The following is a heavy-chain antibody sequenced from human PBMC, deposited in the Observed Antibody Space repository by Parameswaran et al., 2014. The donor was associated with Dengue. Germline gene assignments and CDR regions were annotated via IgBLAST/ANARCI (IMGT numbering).Heavy chain of an antibody. CDR3: TTEYYYDSSGYYYYFDY. Sequence: PGKGRFTISRDDSKNTLYLQMNSLKTEDTAVYYCTTEYYYDSSGYYYYFDYWGQGTLVTVSS. V-gene: IGHV3-15*01. J-gene: IGHJ4*02. D-gene: IGHD3-22*01.